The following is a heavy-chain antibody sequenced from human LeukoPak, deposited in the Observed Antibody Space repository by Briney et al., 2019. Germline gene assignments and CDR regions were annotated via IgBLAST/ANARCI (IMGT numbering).Heavy chain of an antibody. J-gene: IGHJ4*02. CDR1: GGSISSYY. CDR2: IYYSGST. Sequence: SETLSLTCTVSGGSISSYYWSWIRRPPGKGLEWIGYIYYSGSTNYNPSLKSRVTISVDTSKNQFSLKLSSVTAADTAVYYCARGKLAPRNPFDYWGQGTLVTVSS. D-gene: IGHD1-14*01. CDR3: ARGKLAPRNPFDY. V-gene: IGHV4-59*01.